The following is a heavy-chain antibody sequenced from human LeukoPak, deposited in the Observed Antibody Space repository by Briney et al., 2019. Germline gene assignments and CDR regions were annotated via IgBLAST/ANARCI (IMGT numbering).Heavy chain of an antibody. Sequence: GGSLRLSCAASGVTFSSYAMYWVRQAPGKGLEWVSAITGSAGSTYYADSVKGRFTISRDNSKNTLYLQMNSLRVEDTAVYYCARVAKFYYGSETYYFFEHWGQGTPVTAS. CDR2: ITGSAGST. J-gene: IGHJ4*02. D-gene: IGHD3-10*01. V-gene: IGHV3-23*01. CDR3: ARVAKFYYGSETYYFFEH. CDR1: GVTFSSYA.